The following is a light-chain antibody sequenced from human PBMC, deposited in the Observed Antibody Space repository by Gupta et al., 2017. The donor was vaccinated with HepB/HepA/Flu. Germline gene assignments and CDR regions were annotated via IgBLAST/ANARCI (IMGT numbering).Light chain of an antibody. Sequence: DIQMTQSPSSLSASVGDRVTITCRASQSISTYLNGYQQKPGKAPKVLIYAASSVQSGVPSRFSGSGYGTDFTLTISRRQPEDFATYYCQQRYSTPQTFGQGTRVEIK. CDR3: QQRYSTPQT. CDR1: QSISTY. J-gene: IGKJ1*01. CDR2: AAS. V-gene: IGKV1-39*01.